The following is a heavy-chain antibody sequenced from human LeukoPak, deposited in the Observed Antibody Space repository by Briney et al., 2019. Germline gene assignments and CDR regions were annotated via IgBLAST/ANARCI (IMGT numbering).Heavy chain of an antibody. Sequence: GGSLRLSCAASGFTFSSYSMNWVRQAPGKGLEWVSSISSSSSYIYYADSVKGRFTISRDNAKNSLYLQMNSLRDEDTAVYYCARPDTAKYGKEVDYWGQGTLVTVSS. CDR3: ARPDTAKYGKEVDY. CDR2: ISSSSSYI. D-gene: IGHD5-18*01. V-gene: IGHV3-21*01. J-gene: IGHJ4*02. CDR1: GFTFSSYS.